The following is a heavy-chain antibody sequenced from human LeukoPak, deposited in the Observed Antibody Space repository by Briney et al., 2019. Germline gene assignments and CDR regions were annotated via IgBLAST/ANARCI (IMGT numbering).Heavy chain of an antibody. Sequence: SVKVSCKASGGTFSSYAISWVRQAPGQGLEWMGRIIPILGIANYAQKFQGRVTITADKSTSTAYMELSSLRSEDTAVYYCARDVLRGTAMASYFDYWGQGTLITVSS. CDR3: ARDVLRGTAMASYFDY. D-gene: IGHD5-18*01. CDR2: IIPILGIA. CDR1: GGTFSSYA. J-gene: IGHJ4*02. V-gene: IGHV1-69*04.